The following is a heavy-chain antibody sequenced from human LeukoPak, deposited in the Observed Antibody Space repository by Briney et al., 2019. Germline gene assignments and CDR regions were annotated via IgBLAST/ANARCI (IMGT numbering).Heavy chain of an antibody. J-gene: IGHJ4*02. Sequence: GGSLRLSCAASGFTFSSYGFHWVRQAPGKGLEWVADIWSDGSYKYYVDSVKGRFTISRDDSKNTLYLQMNSLRAEDTAVYYCARDSSLQLFDYWGQGSLVAV. CDR1: GFTFSSYG. V-gene: IGHV3-33*01. CDR2: IWSDGSYK. CDR3: ARDSSLQLFDY. D-gene: IGHD5-24*01.